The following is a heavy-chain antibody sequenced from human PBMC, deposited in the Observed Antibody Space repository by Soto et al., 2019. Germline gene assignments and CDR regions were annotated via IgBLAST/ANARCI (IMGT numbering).Heavy chain of an antibody. CDR2: ISSSSSYI. J-gene: IGHJ3*02. CDR1: GFTLSSYS. D-gene: IGHD6-6*01. V-gene: IGHV3-21*01. Sequence: GGSLRLSCAASGFTLSSYSMNWVRQAPGKGLEWVSSISSSSSYIYYADSVKGRFTISRDNAKNSLYLQMNSLRAEDTAVYYCARIQLGYAAFDIWGQGTMVTVSS. CDR3: ARIQLGYAAFDI.